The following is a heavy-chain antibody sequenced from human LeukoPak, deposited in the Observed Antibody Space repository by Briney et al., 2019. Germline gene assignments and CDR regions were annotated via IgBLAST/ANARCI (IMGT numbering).Heavy chain of an antibody. D-gene: IGHD3-10*01. Sequence: SQTLSLTCAISGDSVSSNSAAWNWIRQSPSRGLEWLGRTYYRSKWYNDYAVSAKSRITINPDTSKNQFSLQLNSVTPEDTAVYYCARTAMYYYGSGSSLYYYYGMDVWGQGTTVTVSS. J-gene: IGHJ6*02. V-gene: IGHV6-1*01. CDR2: TYYRSKWYN. CDR1: GDSVSSNSAA. CDR3: ARTAMYYYGSGSSLYYYYGMDV.